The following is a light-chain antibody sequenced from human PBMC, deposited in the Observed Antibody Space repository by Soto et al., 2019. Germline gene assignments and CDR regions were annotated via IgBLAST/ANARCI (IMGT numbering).Light chain of an antibody. CDR1: SSDVGGYND. Sequence: QSALTQPRSVSGSPGQSVTISCTGTSSDVGGYNDVSWYQQHPGKAPKLMIYDVSKRPSGVPDRFSGSKSGNTASLTISGLQAEDEADYYCCSYAGSYTFEFGGGTKLTVL. CDR3: CSYAGSYTFE. CDR2: DVS. J-gene: IGLJ3*02. V-gene: IGLV2-11*01.